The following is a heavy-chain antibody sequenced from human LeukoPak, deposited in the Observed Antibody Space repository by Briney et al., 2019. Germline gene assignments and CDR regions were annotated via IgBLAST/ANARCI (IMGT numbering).Heavy chain of an antibody. CDR1: GYTFTSYD. CDR2: MNPNSGNT. Sequence: ASVKVSCKASGYTFTSYDVNWVRQATGQGLEWMGWMNPNSGNTGYAQKFQGWVTMTRDTSISTAYMELSRLRSDDTAVYYCARGFGVVIEGYYYYYGMDVWGQGTTVIVSS. D-gene: IGHD3-3*01. J-gene: IGHJ6*02. CDR3: ARGFGVVIEGYYYYYGMDV. V-gene: IGHV1-8*01.